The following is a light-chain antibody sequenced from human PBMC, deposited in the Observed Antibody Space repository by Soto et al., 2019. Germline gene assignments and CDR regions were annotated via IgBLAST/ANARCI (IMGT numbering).Light chain of an antibody. Sequence: DIPMTQSPSSLSASVGDRVTITCRASQSISSYLNWYQQKPGKAPKLLIYAASSLQSGVTSRFSGSGSGTDFTLTISSLQPEDFATYYCQQSYSTPGTFGQGTRLEIK. CDR1: QSISSY. V-gene: IGKV1-39*01. CDR3: QQSYSTPGT. J-gene: IGKJ5*01. CDR2: AAS.